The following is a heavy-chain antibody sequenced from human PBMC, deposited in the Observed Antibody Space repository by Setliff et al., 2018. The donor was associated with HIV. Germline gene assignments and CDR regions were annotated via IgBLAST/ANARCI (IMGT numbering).Heavy chain of an antibody. CDR1: GFNFFNYG. J-gene: IGHJ4*02. Sequence: GGSLRLSCAASGFNFFNYGLHWVRQAPGKGPEWVAFISSDAIDKEYADSVKGRFILSRDTSKNTLSLQMNTLRPEDTAVFYCARLRLFSSALDYWGQGTLVTVSS. D-gene: IGHD2-2*01. V-gene: IGHV3-30*14. CDR2: ISSDAIDK. CDR3: ARLRLFSSALDY.